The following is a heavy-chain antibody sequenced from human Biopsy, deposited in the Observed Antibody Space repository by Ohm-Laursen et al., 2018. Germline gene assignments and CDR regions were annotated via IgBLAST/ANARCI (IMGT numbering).Heavy chain of an antibody. CDR3: VREPKTGTAEAWYFDL. J-gene: IGHJ2*01. D-gene: IGHD3-9*01. CDR2: ISYNERT. CDR1: GASVKTSGYF. Sequence: TLSLTCSVSGASVKTSGYFWAWLRQRTGKGLEWIGYISYNERTHYNPSLTSRLAISFDTSNNRISLQLGSVSVADTAVYFCVREPKTGTAEAWYFDLWGRGSPVTVPS. V-gene: IGHV4-31*03.